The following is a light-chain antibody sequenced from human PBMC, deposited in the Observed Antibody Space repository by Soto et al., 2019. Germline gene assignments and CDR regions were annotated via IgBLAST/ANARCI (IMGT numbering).Light chain of an antibody. Sequence: QSVLTQPPSESGTPGQRVTISCSGSSSNIGSNSVSWFQRLPGTAPKLLISNNNQRPSGVPDRFSGSKSGTSGSLVISGLQSEDEADYFCAAWDASLNAWVFGGGTKLTVL. CDR1: SSNIGSNS. J-gene: IGLJ3*02. CDR3: AAWDASLNAWV. V-gene: IGLV1-44*01. CDR2: NNN.